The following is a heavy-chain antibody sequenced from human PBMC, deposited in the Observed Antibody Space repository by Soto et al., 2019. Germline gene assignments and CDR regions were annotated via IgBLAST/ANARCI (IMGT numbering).Heavy chain of an antibody. J-gene: IGHJ4*02. D-gene: IGHD3-22*01. V-gene: IGHV3-23*01. CDR2: IGGSGRTT. Sequence: EVRRFESGGGLAQPGGSLSLSCAASAFTFNNYAMSWVRQAPGKGLEWVSGIGGSGRTTYYADSVKGRFTISRDNSNNTVFLQMNILRPEDTAVYYCAKSSYSDSSGDLYDYWDQGTLVTVSS. CDR3: AKSSYSDSSGDLYDY. CDR1: AFTFNNYA.